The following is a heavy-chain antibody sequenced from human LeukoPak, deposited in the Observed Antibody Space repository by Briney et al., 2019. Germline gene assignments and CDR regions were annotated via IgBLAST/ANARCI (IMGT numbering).Heavy chain of an antibody. J-gene: IGHJ6*03. Sequence: PSETLSLTCTVSGYSISSGYDWGWIRQPPGKGLEWIGSIYHSGSTYYNPSLKSRVTISVDTSKNQFSLKLSPVTAADTAVYYCARVSGYPYYYYYYYMDVWGKGTTVTVSS. CDR2: IYHSGST. CDR3: ARVSGYPYYYYYYYMDV. D-gene: IGHD3-22*01. V-gene: IGHV4-38-2*02. CDR1: GYSISSGYD.